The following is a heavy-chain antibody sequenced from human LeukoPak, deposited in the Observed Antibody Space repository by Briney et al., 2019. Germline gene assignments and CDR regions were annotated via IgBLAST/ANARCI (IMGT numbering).Heavy chain of an antibody. CDR1: GFTFSSYG. CDR3: ARGRAQVVMATTIYYVDY. J-gene: IGHJ4*02. CDR2: IRYDGSNE. D-gene: IGHD5-24*01. V-gene: IGHV3-33*01. Sequence: PGRSLRLSCAASGFTFSSYGMHWVRQAPGKGLEWVAVIRYDGSNEYYADSVKGRFTISRDNSKNTLYLQMNSLRAEDTAVYYCARGRAQVVMATTIYYVDYWGQGTLVTVSS.